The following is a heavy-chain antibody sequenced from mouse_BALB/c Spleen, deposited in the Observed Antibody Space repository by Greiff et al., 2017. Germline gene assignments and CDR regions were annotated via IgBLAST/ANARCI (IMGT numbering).Heavy chain of an antibody. V-gene: IGHV1S41*01. CDR3: ARSGGSSSPFDY. J-gene: IGHJ2*01. D-gene: IGHD1-1*01. CDR1: GYTFTSYW. Sequence: DLVKPGASVKLSCKASGYTFTSYWINWIKQRPGQGLEWIGRIAPGSGSTYYNEMFKGKATLTVDTSSSTAYIQLSSLSSEDSAVYFCARSGGSSSPFDYWGQGTTLTVSS. CDR2: IAPGSGST.